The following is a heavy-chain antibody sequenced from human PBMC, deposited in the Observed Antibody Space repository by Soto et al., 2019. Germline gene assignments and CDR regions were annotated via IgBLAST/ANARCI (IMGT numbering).Heavy chain of an antibody. CDR1: GYTFTGHY. V-gene: IGHV1-2*02. CDR3: ARDGVAGTYYFDY. CDR2: INPSTGGT. Sequence: ASVKVSCKASGYTFTGHYLHWVRQAPGRGLEWMGWINPSTGGTNFAQKFQGRVTMTRDTSTSTVYMELISLRSEDTAVYYCARDGVAGTYYFDYWGQGTLVTVSS. D-gene: IGHD6-19*01. J-gene: IGHJ4*02.